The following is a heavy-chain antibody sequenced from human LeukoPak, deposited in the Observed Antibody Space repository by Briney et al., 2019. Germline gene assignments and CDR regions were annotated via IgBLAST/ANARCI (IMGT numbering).Heavy chain of an antibody. Sequence: GGSLRLSCAASGFTFSSYAMSWVRQAPGKGLEWVSAISGNGGSTYYADSVKGRLTISRDNSKNTLYLQMNSLRAEDTAVYYCARNSGWFTDWFDPWGQGTLVTVSS. CDR2: ISGNGGST. V-gene: IGHV3-23*01. D-gene: IGHD6-19*01. CDR1: GFTFSSYA. J-gene: IGHJ5*02. CDR3: ARNSGWFTDWFDP.